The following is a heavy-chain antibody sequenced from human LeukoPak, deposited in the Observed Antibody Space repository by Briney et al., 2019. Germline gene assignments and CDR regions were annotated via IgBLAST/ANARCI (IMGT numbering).Heavy chain of an antibody. V-gene: IGHV7-4-1*02. CDR2: INTNTGNP. CDR1: GYTFTSYA. D-gene: IGHD3-22*01. Sequence: ASVKVSCKASGYTFTSYAMNWVRQAPGQGLEWMGWINTNTGNPTYAQGFTGRFVFSLDTSVSTAYLQISSLKAEDTAVYYCAREGYYDSSGYYYWFDPWGQGTLVTVSS. J-gene: IGHJ5*02. CDR3: AREGYYDSSGYYYWFDP.